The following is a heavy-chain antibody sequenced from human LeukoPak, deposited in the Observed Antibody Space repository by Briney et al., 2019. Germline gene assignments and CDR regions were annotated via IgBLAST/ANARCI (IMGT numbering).Heavy chain of an antibody. V-gene: IGHV3-73*01. CDR1: GFTFSGSA. CDR2: IRSKANNYAT. Sequence: GGSLRLSCAASGFTFSGSAMHWVRQASGKGLVWVGRIRSKANNYATAYAASVKGRFTISRDDSKNTAYLQMNSLKTEDTAVYYCTPTFDYSSGWYYFDYWGQGTLVTVSS. J-gene: IGHJ4*02. D-gene: IGHD6-19*01. CDR3: TPTFDYSSGWYYFDY.